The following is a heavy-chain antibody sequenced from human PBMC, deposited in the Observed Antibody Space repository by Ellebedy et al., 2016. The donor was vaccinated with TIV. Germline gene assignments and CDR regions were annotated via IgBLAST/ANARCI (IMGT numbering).Heavy chain of an antibody. V-gene: IGHV4-4*07. J-gene: IGHJ2*01. CDR2: IFMSGST. Sequence: SETLSLXCTVSGGSFSSYYWSWIRQSAGKGLEWLGRIFMSGSTSYNPSLKNRVTMSVDASTTQLSLNLSSVTAADTAVYFCARLRQSRDRSHWYFDLWGRGTLVTVSS. CDR3: ARLRQSRDRSHWYFDL. CDR1: GGSFSSYY. D-gene: IGHD1-14*01.